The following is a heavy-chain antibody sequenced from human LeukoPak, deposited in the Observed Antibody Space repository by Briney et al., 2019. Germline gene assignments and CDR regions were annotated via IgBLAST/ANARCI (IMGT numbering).Heavy chain of an antibody. D-gene: IGHD2-2*01. Sequence: PGGSLRLSCVASGFTFSSYEMNWVRQAPGKGLEWVSYISSSGSTMYYGDSVKGRFTISRDNAKNSLYLQMNSLRAEDTAFYHCARVHRYASSWDSLDYWGQGTLVTVSS. CDR2: ISSSGSTM. CDR3: ARVHRYASSWDSLDY. V-gene: IGHV3-48*03. J-gene: IGHJ4*02. CDR1: GFTFSSYE.